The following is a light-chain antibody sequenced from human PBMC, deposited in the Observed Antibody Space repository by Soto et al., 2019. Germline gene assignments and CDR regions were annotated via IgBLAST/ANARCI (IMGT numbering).Light chain of an antibody. CDR2: KAS. CDR3: QQYNSYSWT. J-gene: IGKJ1*01. CDR1: QSVSNW. V-gene: IGKV1-5*03. Sequence: IQKTQSPSTLSASGGDRVSITFHSSQSVSNWLAWYQQTPGKAPKLLIYKASTLESGVPSRFSGSGSGTEFTLSINNLQPDDFATYYCQQYNSYSWTFGQGTKVDIK.